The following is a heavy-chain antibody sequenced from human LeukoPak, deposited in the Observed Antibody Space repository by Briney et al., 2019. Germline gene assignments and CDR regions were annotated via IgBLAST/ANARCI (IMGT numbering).Heavy chain of an antibody. CDR3: ARDKTVFS. J-gene: IGHJ5*02. D-gene: IGHD4-17*01. Sequence: GGSLRLSCAASGFTFSDYYINWIRQAPGKGLEWVANIKQDGSEKYYVDSVKGRFTISRDNAKKSLYLQMNSLRAEDTAVYYCARDKTVFSWGQGTLVTVSS. V-gene: IGHV3-7*01. CDR2: IKQDGSEK. CDR1: GFTFSDYY.